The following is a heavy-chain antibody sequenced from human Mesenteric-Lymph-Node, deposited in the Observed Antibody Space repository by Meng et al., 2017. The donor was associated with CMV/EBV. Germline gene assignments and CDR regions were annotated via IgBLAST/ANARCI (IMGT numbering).Heavy chain of an antibody. CDR1: GFTFDDHG. Sequence: ASGFTFDDHGMGWVRQAPGKGLEWVSGINWNGGSTGYADSVKGRFTISRDNARNSLHLQMNSLRAEDTALYYCARGGNYDLLTNYDYWGQGTLVTVSS. D-gene: IGHD3-9*01. CDR2: INWNGGST. J-gene: IGHJ4*02. V-gene: IGHV3-20*03. CDR3: ARGGNYDLLTNYDY.